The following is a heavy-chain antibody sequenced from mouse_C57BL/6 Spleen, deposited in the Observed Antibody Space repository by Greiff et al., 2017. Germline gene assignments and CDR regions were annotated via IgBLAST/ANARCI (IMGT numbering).Heavy chain of an antibody. CDR3: AKRRDYDGYLFAY. CDR1: GYSFTGYY. D-gene: IGHD2-3*01. J-gene: IGHJ3*01. V-gene: IGHV1-42*01. Sequence: VQLQQSGPELVKPGASVKISCKASGYSFTGYYMNWVKQSPEKSLEWIGEINPSTGGTTYNQKFKAKATLTVDKSSSTAYMQLKSLTSEDSAVYYCAKRRDYDGYLFAYWGQGTLVTVSA. CDR2: INPSTGGT.